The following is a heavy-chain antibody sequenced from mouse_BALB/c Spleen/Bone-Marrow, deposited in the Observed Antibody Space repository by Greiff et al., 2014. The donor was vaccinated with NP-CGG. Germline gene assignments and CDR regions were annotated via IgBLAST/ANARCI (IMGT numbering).Heavy chain of an antibody. D-gene: IGHD2-4*01. CDR1: GYSLTGYT. Sequence: EVQLQQSGPELVRPGASMKISCKASGYSLTGYTMNWVKQSHGKNLEWIGLINPYNGGTRYNQKFKGKATLTVDKSSSTAYMELLSLTSEDSAVYYCARGPPLYYDYGFDYWGQGTTLTVSS. CDR3: ARGPPLYYDYGFDY. J-gene: IGHJ2*01. CDR2: INPYNGGT. V-gene: IGHV1-18*01.